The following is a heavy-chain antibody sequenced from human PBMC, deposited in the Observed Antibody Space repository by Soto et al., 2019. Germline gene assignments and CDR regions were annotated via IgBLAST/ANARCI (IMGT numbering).Heavy chain of an antibody. D-gene: IGHD6-6*01. V-gene: IGHV3-33*01. CDR1: GFTFSSYG. J-gene: IGHJ3*02. Sequence: QVQLVESGGGVVQPGRSLRLSCAASGFTFSSYGMHWVRQAPGKGLEWVAVIWDDGSNQYYADSVKGRFTISRDNSKNTLYVQMNSLGAEDTAVYYCARDRGGEAARPGAFDIWGQGTMVTVSS. CDR3: ARDRGGEAARPGAFDI. CDR2: IWDDGSNQ.